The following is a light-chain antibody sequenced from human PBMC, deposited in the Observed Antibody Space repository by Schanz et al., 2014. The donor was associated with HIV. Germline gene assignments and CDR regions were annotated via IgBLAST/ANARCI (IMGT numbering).Light chain of an antibody. CDR3: QQRSDWPPEVT. CDR2: DAS. J-gene: IGKJ5*01. Sequence: EIVLTQSPGTLSLSPGERAALSCRASQTITSNFLAWYQQRPGQAPRLLIYDASNRATGVPARFSATGSGTDFTLTIDSLEPEDFAVYYCQQRSDWPPEVTFGQGTRLEIK. CDR1: QTITSN. V-gene: IGKV3-11*01.